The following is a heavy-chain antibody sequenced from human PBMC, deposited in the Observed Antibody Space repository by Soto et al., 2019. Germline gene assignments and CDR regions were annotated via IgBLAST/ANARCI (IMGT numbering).Heavy chain of an antibody. J-gene: IGHJ6*03. D-gene: IGHD2-2*01. V-gene: IGHV3-74*01. Sequence: PGGALGLPWEASGFTFSIYRLEGGLLAPGKRPVWDSRIRSDGATNHAVSVKDRFTVSRDNAKITLYLQMNSLRAEDSAAYYCAREQKTEVTPAPAFMDVWGKGTTVTVSS. CDR3: AREQKTEVTPAPAFMDV. CDR1: GFTFSIYR. CDR2: IRSDGAT.